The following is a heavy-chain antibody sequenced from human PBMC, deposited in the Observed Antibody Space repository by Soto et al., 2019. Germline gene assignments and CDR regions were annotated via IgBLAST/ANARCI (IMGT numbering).Heavy chain of an antibody. CDR3: ARGYCSSTSCYYNAVGNFDY. CDR2: ISAYNGNT. J-gene: IGHJ4*02. CDR1: GYTFTSYG. D-gene: IGHD2-2*01. V-gene: IGHV1-18*01. Sequence: ASVKVSCKASGYTFTSYGISWVRQAPGQGLEWMGWISAYNGNTNYAQKLQGRVTMTTDTSTSTAYMELRSLRSDETAVYYCARGYCSSTSCYYNAVGNFDYWGQGTLVTVSS.